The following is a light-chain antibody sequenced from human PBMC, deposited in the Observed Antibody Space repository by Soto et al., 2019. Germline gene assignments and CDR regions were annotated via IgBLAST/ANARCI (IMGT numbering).Light chain of an antibody. Sequence: QSVLTQPPSASGTPGQRVTISCSGSSSNIGSNYVYWYQQLPGTAPKLLIYRNNQRPSGVPDRFSGSKSGTSASLAISGLRSEDEADYYCAAWDDSLSVGLFGTGTKVTVL. V-gene: IGLV1-47*01. CDR1: SSNIGSNY. CDR3: AAWDDSLSVGL. CDR2: RNN. J-gene: IGLJ1*01.